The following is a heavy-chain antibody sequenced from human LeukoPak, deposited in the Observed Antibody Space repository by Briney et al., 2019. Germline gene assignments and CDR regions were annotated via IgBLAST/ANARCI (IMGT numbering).Heavy chain of an antibody. CDR1: GFTVSSNY. D-gene: IGHD3-3*01. J-gene: IGHJ3*02. CDR2: IYSGGST. CDR3: ARDLAPINYDFWSGYYRNAFDI. Sequence: GGSLRLSCAASGFTVSSNYMSWVRQAPGKGLEWVSVIYSGGSTYYADSVKGRFTISRDNSKNTLYLQMNSLRAEDTAVYYCARDLAPINYDFWSGYYRNAFDIWGQGTMATVSS. V-gene: IGHV3-66*02.